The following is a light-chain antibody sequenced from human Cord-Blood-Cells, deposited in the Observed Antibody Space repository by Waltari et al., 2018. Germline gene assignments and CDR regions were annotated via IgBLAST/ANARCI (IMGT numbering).Light chain of an antibody. CDR3: QAWDSSTAVV. CDR2: QDS. V-gene: IGLV3-1*01. J-gene: IGLJ2*01. Sequence: SYELTQPPSVSVSPGQTASITCSGAKLGDTYACWYQQKPGQSPVLVIYQDSTRPSGIPERFSGSNSGNTATLTISGTQAMDEADYYCQAWDSSTAVVFGGGTKLTVL. CDR1: KLGDTY.